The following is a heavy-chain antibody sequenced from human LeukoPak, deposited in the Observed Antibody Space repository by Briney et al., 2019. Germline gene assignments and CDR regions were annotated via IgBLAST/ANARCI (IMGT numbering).Heavy chain of an antibody. D-gene: IGHD3-22*01. CDR3: ATYYYDSSGSEYFQQ. CDR2: IYYSGST. J-gene: IGHJ1*01. V-gene: IGHV4-39*01. CDR1: GGSISSSSYY. Sequence: SETLSLTCTVSGGSISSSSYYWGWIRQPPGKGLEWIGSIYYSGSTYYNPSLKSRVTISVDTSKNQFSLKLSSVTAADTAVYYCATYYYDSSGSEYFQQWGQGTLVTVSS.